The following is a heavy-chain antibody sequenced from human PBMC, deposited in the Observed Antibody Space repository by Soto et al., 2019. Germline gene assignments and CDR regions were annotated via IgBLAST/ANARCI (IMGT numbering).Heavy chain of an antibody. CDR3: ARENSVAAAGTLNWFDP. V-gene: IGHV4-34*01. D-gene: IGHD6-13*01. J-gene: IGHJ5*02. CDR2: INHSGST. Sequence: SETLSLTCAVYGGSFSGYYWSWIRQPPGKGLEWIGEINHSGSTNYNPSLKSRVTISVDTSKNQFSLKLSSVTAADTAVYYCARENSVAAAGTLNWFDPWGQGTLVTVSS. CDR1: GGSFSGYY.